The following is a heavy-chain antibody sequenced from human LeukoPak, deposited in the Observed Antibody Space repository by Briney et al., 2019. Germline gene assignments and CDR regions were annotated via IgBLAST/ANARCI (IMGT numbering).Heavy chain of an antibody. V-gene: IGHV3-74*01. CDR3: ARVTSVTGTIFDS. D-gene: IGHD1-7*01. CDR1: GFTFSSCW. CDR2: INSDGSST. J-gene: IGHJ4*02. Sequence: GGSLRLSCAASGFTFSSCWMHWVRQAPGKGLVWVARINSDGSSTSYADSVKGRFTISRDNAKNTLYLQMSSLRAEDTAVYYCARVTSVTGTIFDSGGQGTLVTVSS.